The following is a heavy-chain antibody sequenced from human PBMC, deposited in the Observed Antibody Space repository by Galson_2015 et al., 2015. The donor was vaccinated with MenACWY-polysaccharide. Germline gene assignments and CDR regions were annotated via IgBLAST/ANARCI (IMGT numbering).Heavy chain of an antibody. CDR3: ATVTLRFFPTDV. V-gene: IGHV1-24*01. J-gene: IGHJ6*04. D-gene: IGHD3-3*01. CDR1: GYSFTDLS. CDR2: FDTEDGET. Sequence: SVKVSCKVSGYSFTDLSMNWVRQAPGQGLEWMGGFDTEDGETIYAQKFQGRVTMTEDTSTDTAYMELSSLRSEDTAVYYCATVTLRFFPTDVSGKATAVTASS.